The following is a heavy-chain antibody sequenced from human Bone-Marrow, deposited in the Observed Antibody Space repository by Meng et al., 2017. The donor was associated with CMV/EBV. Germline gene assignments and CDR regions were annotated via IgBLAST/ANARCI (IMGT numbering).Heavy chain of an antibody. D-gene: IGHD2-2*01. J-gene: IGHJ3*02. CDR3: ASDIVVVPAANDAFDI. CDR1: GFTFSSYS. V-gene: IGHV3-48*04. CDR2: ISSSSSTI. Sequence: GESLKISCAASGFTFSSYSMNWVRQAPGKGLEWVSYISSSSSTIYYADSVKGRFTISRDNAKNSLYLQMNSLRAEDTAVYYCASDIVVVPAANDAFDIWGQGTMVTVSS.